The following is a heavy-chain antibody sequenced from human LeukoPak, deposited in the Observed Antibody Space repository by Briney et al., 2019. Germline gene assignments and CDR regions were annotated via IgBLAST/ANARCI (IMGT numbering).Heavy chain of an antibody. D-gene: IGHD6-6*01. CDR3: ARKEGSIAARIDY. CDR2: IYHSGST. Sequence: KPSETPSLTRAVSGYSISSGYYWGWIRPPPGKGPEWIGSIYHSGSTYYNPSLKSRVTISVDTSKNQFSLKLSSVTAADTAVYYCARKEGSIAARIDYWGQGTLVTVSS. V-gene: IGHV4-38-2*01. J-gene: IGHJ4*02. CDR1: GYSISSGYY.